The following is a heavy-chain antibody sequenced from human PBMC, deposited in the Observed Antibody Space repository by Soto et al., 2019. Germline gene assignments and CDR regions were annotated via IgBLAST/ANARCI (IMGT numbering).Heavy chain of an antibody. CDR1: SGSISSSSYY. J-gene: IGHJ4*02. V-gene: IGHV4-39*01. CDR2: IYYSGST. Sequence: QLQLQESGPGLVKPSETLSLTCTVSSGSISSSSYYWGWIRQPPGKGLEWIGRIYYSGSTYYNPSLKRRVTISVDTSKNQFSLKLSSVTAADTVVYYCARGSYRANWGQGTLVTVSS. D-gene: IGHD3-16*02. CDR3: ARGSYRAN.